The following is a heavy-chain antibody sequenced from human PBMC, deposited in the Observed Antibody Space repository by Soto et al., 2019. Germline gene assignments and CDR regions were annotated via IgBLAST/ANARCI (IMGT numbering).Heavy chain of an antibody. CDR2: INNDGSQK. CDR1: GFTFRNVF. V-gene: IGHV3-7*04. Sequence: GGSLRLSCAGSGFTFRNVFMSWVRQAPGKGLEWVANINNDGSQKYYVDPVKGRFSISRDNAKNSLSLQMTSLRSEDTAVYYCAGARRWYSNSAFDIWGQGTMVTFSS. CDR3: AGARRWYSNSAFDI. J-gene: IGHJ3*02. D-gene: IGHD2-15*01.